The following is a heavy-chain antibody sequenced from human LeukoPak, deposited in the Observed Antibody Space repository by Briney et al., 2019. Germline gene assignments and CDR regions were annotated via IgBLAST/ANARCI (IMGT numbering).Heavy chain of an antibody. J-gene: IGHJ4*02. D-gene: IGHD3-10*01. CDR1: GASINTYY. V-gene: IGHV4-59*01. Sequence: SETLSLTCTVSGASINTYYWSWIRQPPGKGQEWIGYIYYSGTTSYNPSLKTRVTISIDTSKNQFSLKLSSVTAADTAVYYCVRVLRPMASQYYFDYWGQGTLVTVSS. CDR2: IYYSGTT. CDR3: VRVLRPMASQYYFDY.